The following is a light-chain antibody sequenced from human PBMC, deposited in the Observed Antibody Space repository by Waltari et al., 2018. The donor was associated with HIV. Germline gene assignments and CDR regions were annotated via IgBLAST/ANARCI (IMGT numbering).Light chain of an antibody. V-gene: IGKV3-11*01. J-gene: IGKJ1*01. CDR1: QNVRNH. Sequence: ETVLTQSPPTLSLSPGARATLSCRASQNVRNHLAWYQQKPGQSPRLLIYDTSNRATGIPARFSGSGSATDFTLTISSLEPEDFAVYYCQQRTNWPPTFGQGTKVEIK. CDR3: QQRTNWPPT. CDR2: DTS.